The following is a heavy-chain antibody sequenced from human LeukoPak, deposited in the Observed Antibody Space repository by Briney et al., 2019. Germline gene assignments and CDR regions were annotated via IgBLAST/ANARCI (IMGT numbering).Heavy chain of an antibody. CDR1: GYTLTKLS. J-gene: IGHJ4*02. CDR2: FDPEDGET. CDR3: ATDGGVALHYFDY. Sequence: ASVKVSCKVSGYTLTKLSMRWVRQAPGKGLEWMGGFDPEDGETIYAQKFQGRVTMTEDTSTDTAYMELSSLRSEDTAVYYCATDGGVALHYFDYWGQGTLVTVSS. V-gene: IGHV1-24*01. D-gene: IGHD2-8*02.